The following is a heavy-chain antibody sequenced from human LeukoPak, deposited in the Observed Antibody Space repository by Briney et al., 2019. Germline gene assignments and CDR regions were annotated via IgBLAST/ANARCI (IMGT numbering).Heavy chain of an antibody. J-gene: IGHJ4*02. V-gene: IGHV3-7*01. Sequence: GGSLRLSCAPSGFTISFYWMSWVRQAPGKGLEWVANINQVASEKNYVDSVKGRFTISRDNAKNSLYLQMSSLRDEDTAVYYCAREAIKDYWGQGTLVTVSS. CDR3: AREAIKDY. CDR1: GFTISFYW. CDR2: INQVASEK.